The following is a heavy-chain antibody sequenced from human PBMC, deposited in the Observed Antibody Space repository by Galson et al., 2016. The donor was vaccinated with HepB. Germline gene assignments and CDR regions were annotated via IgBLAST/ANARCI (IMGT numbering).Heavy chain of an antibody. CDR2: IYYSGST. J-gene: IGHJ2*01. V-gene: IGHV4-59*12. CDR3: ARRDCSGGSCTSPTYWYLGL. D-gene: IGHD2-15*01. Sequence: SETLSLTCTVSGDSLGNFYWSWIRQPPGKGLEYIGYIYYSGSTNYNPSLKSRVTMSVDTSKNQFSLKLNSVTAADTAVYFRARRDCSGGSCTSPTYWYLGLWGRGTLVTVSS. CDR1: GDSLGNFY.